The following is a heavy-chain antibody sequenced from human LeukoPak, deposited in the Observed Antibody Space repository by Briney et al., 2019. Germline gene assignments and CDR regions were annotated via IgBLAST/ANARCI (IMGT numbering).Heavy chain of an antibody. D-gene: IGHD5-12*01. CDR1: GFTFSSCG. Sequence: SGGSLRLSCAASGFTFSSCGMSWVRQAPGKGPEWVSTINEGGGRAYYADSVKGRFTISRDNSKNTLYLQMSSLRAEDPAVYYCARGGLRLFDYWGQGTLVTVSS. CDR2: INEGGGRA. CDR3: ARGGLRLFDY. J-gene: IGHJ4*02. V-gene: IGHV3-23*01.